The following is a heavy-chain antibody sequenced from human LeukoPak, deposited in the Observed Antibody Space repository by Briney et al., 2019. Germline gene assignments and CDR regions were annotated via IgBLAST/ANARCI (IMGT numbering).Heavy chain of an antibody. V-gene: IGHV4-59*01. CDR1: GGYISSYY. D-gene: IGHD6-13*01. CDR3: ARTTEAHSWRTRYYDYYMDV. J-gene: IGHJ6*03. CDR2: IYYSGST. Sequence: SETLSLTCSVSGGYISSYYWSWIRQPPGKGLEWIGYIYYSGSTNYNSSLKSRVTISVDTSKNQFSLKLSSVTAADTAVYYCARTTEAHSWRTRYYDYYMDVGGKGTTVAVSS.